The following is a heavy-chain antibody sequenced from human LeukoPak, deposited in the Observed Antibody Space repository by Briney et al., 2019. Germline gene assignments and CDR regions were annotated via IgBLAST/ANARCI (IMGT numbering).Heavy chain of an antibody. CDR1: GFTLSSYA. CDR2: ISYDGSNK. D-gene: IGHD5-18*01. CDR3: ARVDSYGGY. V-gene: IGHV3-30*04. Sequence: GGSLRLSCAASGFTLSSYAMEWGRQARGRGVEWVAVISYDGSNKYYADSVKGRFTISRDNSKNTLYLQMNSLRAEDTAVYYCARVDSYGGYWGQGTLVTVSS. J-gene: IGHJ4*02.